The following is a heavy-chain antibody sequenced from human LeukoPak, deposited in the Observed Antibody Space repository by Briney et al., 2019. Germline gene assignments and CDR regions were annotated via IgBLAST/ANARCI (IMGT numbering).Heavy chain of an antibody. CDR2: IIPIFGIA. CDR3: ARGGIEWEPPDI. V-gene: IGHV1-69*04. D-gene: IGHD1-26*01. Sequence: SVNVSCKASGGTFSSYAISWVRQAPGQGLEWMGRIIPIFGIANYAQKFQGRVTITADKSTSTAYMELSSLRSGDTAVYYCARGGIEWEPPDIWGQGTMVTVSS. CDR1: GGTFSSYA. J-gene: IGHJ3*02.